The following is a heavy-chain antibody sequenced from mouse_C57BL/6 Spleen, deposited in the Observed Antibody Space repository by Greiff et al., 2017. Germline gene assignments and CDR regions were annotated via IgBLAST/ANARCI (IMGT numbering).Heavy chain of an antibody. CDR2: IYPRSGNT. D-gene: IGHD2-12*01. Sequence: VQLQQSGAELARPGASVKLSCKASGYTFTSYGISWVKQRTGQGLEWIGEIYPRSGNTYYNEKFKGKATLTADKSSSTAYMELRSLTSEDSAVYFCARGEGYSNDDYWGQGTTLTVSS. CDR3: ARGEGYSNDDY. V-gene: IGHV1-81*01. J-gene: IGHJ2*01. CDR1: GYTFTSYG.